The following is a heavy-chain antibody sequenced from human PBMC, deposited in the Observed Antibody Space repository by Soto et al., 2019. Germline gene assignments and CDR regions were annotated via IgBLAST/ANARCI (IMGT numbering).Heavy chain of an antibody. Sequence: QVQLVQSGAEVKKPGASVKVSCKASGYTFTSYGISWVRQAPGQGLEWMGWISADNGNTNYAQKLQGRVNMTTDTSTSTAYMELRSLRSDDKAVYYCARDWYCRGGRCYNCFDPWGQGTLVTVSS. V-gene: IGHV1-18*01. J-gene: IGHJ5*02. CDR2: ISADNGNT. CDR1: GYTFTSYG. CDR3: ARDWYCRGGRCYNCFDP. D-gene: IGHD2-15*01.